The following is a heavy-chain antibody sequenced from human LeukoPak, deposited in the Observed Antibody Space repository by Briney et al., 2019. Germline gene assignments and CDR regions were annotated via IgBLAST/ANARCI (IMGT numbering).Heavy chain of an antibody. V-gene: IGHV4-30-4*08. CDR3: ASITGGYIDY. J-gene: IGHJ4*02. Sequence: SETLSLTCTVSGGSISSGDYYWSWIRQPPGKGLEWIGYIYYSGSTYYNPSLKSRVTISVDTSKNQFSLKLSSVTAAYTAVYYCASITGGYIDYWGQGTLVTVSS. D-gene: IGHD2-8*02. CDR2: IYYSGST. CDR1: GGSISSGDYY.